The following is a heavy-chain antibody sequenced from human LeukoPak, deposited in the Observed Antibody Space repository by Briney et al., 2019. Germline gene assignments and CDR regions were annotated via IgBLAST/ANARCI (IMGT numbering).Heavy chain of an antibody. CDR3: ARERGEEYSSGWYKTNFFDT. Sequence: PSETLSLTCTVSSDFFSSVTDYWAWIRQPPGKGLEWIASGDYSGGTYYNPSLESRVAISVDMSKNQISLKLSSVTAADTALYYCARERGEEYSSGWYKTNFFDTWGQGTRVTVSS. CDR1: SDFFSSVTDY. CDR2: GDYSGGT. V-gene: IGHV4-39*07. D-gene: IGHD6-19*01. J-gene: IGHJ4*02.